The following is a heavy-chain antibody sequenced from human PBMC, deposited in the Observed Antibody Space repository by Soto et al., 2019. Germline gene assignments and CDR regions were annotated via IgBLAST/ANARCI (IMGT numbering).Heavy chain of an antibody. D-gene: IGHD2-2*01. J-gene: IGHJ3*02. CDR1: GGSISSYY. CDR3: ARRYCSSTSCPPAGDAFDI. CDR2: IYYSGST. V-gene: IGHV4-59*08. Sequence: PSETLSLTCTVSGGSISSYYWSWIRQPPGKGLEWIGYIYYSGSTNYNPSLKSRVTISVDTSKNQFSLKLSSVTAADTAVYYCARRYCSSTSCPPAGDAFDIWGQGTMVTVSS.